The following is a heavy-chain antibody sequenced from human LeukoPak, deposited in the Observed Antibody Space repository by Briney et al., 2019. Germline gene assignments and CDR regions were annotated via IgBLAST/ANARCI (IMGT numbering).Heavy chain of an antibody. Sequence: GGSLRLSCAASGFTFSSYVMSWVRQAPGEGLECVSAVIGSYTYYADSVKGRFTISRDNSKNTLFLEMNSLRAGDTAVYYCAKGSSSSRPYYFDSWGLGTLVIVSS. CDR3: AKGSSSSRPYYFDS. CDR2: VIGSYT. V-gene: IGHV3-23*01. D-gene: IGHD6-13*01. CDR1: GFTFSSYV. J-gene: IGHJ4*02.